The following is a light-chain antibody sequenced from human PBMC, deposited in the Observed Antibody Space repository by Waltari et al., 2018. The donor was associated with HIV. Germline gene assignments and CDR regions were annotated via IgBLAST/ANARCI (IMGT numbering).Light chain of an antibody. V-gene: IGLV3-25*03. CDR3: QSADTNYVL. Sequence: SFELTQPPSVSVSPGQTAKITCSADVLPQQYTYWFQLKPGQAPLLLIYTDTERPSGIPARFSGSSSGTTVTLTITGVQAEDEADYFCQSADTNYVLFGGGTKLTVL. CDR2: TDT. J-gene: IGLJ2*01. CDR1: VLPQQY.